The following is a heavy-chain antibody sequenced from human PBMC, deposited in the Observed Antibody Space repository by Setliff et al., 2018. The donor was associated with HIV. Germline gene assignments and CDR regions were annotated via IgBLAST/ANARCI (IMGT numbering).Heavy chain of an antibody. CDR2: IYYSGST. J-gene: IGHJ4*02. CDR3: GRLSETAMASFDS. D-gene: IGHD2-21*02. CDR1: GGSISGYY. Sequence: PSETLSLTCTVSGGSISGYYWSWIRQSPGKGLEWIGYIYYSGSTNYNPSLKSRVTISAGPSKNQFSLKLTSVTAADTAVYYCGRLSETAMASFDSWGQGILVTVSS. V-gene: IGHV4-59*08.